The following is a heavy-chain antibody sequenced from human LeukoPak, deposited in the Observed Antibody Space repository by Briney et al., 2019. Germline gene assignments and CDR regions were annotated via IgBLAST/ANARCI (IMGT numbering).Heavy chain of an antibody. CDR3: TRGQQLVGD. CDR2: INPDGGST. J-gene: IGHJ4*02. D-gene: IGHD6-13*01. CDR1: GFTFSSYW. V-gene: IGHV3-74*01. Sequence: PGGSLRLSCAASGFTFSSYWMHWFRQAPGKGLVWVSRINPDGGSTAYADSVKGRFTISRDNATNTLYLQMHSLRVEDTAAYYCTRGQQLVGDWGQGTLVTVSS.